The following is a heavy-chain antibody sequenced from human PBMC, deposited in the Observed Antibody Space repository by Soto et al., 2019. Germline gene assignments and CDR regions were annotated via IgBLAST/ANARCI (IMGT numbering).Heavy chain of an antibody. D-gene: IGHD3-16*01. CDR3: ARAPVAFDDYYYYMDV. V-gene: IGHV1-69*02. Sequence: ASVKVSCKASGGTFSSYTISWVRQAPGQGLEWMGRIIPILGIANYAQKFQGRVTITADKSTSTAYMELSSLRSEDTAVYYCARAPVAFDDYYYYMDVWGKGTTVTVSS. CDR2: IIPILGIA. J-gene: IGHJ6*03. CDR1: GGTFSSYT.